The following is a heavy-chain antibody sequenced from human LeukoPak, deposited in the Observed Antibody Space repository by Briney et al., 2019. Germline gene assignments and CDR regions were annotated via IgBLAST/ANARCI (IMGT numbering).Heavy chain of an antibody. CDR2: INPSGGYT. D-gene: IGHD4-17*01. CDR1: VYSFTIYY. V-gene: IGHV1-46*01. CDR3: ARRNYGDHLDY. Sequence: ASVKVSCKASVYSFTIYYIHWVRPAPGQGLEWMGIINPSGGYTSYAQKFQDRVTMTRDTSTSIVYMEVSSLRSDDTAVYYCARRNYGDHLDYWGQGTLVTVSS. J-gene: IGHJ4*01.